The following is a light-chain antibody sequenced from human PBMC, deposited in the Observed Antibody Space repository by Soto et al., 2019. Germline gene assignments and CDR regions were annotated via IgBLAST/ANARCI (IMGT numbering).Light chain of an antibody. V-gene: IGLV2-14*03. CDR2: DVS. CDR1: SSDVGNYNY. Sequence: QSALTQPASVSGSPGQSITISCTGTSSDVGNYNYVSWYQHHPGKAPKLMIYDVSNRPSGVSNRFSGSKSGNTASLTISGLQAEDEADYYCSSYTSSSTPWVFGTGTKVTVL. CDR3: SSYTSSSTPWV. J-gene: IGLJ1*01.